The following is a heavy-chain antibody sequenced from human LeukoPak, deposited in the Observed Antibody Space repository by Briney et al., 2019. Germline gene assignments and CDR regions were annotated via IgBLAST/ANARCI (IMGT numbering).Heavy chain of an antibody. CDR2: IYYSGST. CDR3: ATQGRSTQVFQV. CDR1: GGSISSSSCY. J-gene: IGHJ4*02. D-gene: IGHD2-8*01. V-gene: IGHV4-39*01. Sequence: SETLSLTCPVSGGSISSSSCYWGWIRQPPGKGLEWIGSIYYSGSTYYNPFLKSRVTISVDTSKNQFSLKLSSVTAADTAVYYCATQGRSTQVFQVWGQGTLVTVSS.